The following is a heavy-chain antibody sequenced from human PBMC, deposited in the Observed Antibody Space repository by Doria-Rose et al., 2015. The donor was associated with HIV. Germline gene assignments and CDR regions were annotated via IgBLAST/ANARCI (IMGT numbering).Heavy chain of an antibody. D-gene: IGHD6-13*01. V-gene: IGHV2-26*01. CDR2: IFSDDER. Sequence: QVTLKESGPVLMKPTETLTLTCTVSGVSLSSPGMGVSWIRQPPGKALEWLANIFSDDERTYKTSLKSRLTISRDTSKIQVVLTMTDMDPVDTATYYCARIKSSRWYHKYYFDFWGQGTLVIVSA. CDR1: GVSLSSPGMG. J-gene: IGHJ4*02. CDR3: ARIKSSRWYHKYYFDF.